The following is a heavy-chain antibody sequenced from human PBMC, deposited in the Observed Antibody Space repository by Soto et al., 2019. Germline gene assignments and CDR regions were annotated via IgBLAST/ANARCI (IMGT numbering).Heavy chain of an antibody. V-gene: IGHV3-23*01. CDR3: ARDRGRGYCTGGLCYLGLDH. Sequence: PGGSLRLSCAASGFTFSNYAMNWVRQAPGKGLEWVSGISGSSYTTYYADSVKGRFTISRDNSKNTLYLQMTSLRVDDTALYYCARDRGRGYCTGGLCYLGLDHWGQGNPVTVSS. CDR1: GFTFSNYA. J-gene: IGHJ4*02. CDR2: ISGSSYTT. D-gene: IGHD2-8*02.